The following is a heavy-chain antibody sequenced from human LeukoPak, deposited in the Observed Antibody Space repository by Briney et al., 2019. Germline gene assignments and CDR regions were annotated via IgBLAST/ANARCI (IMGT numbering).Heavy chain of an antibody. CDR3: AREPTDPNNISGGPTGWFDP. CDR2: IKPNSGDT. V-gene: IGHV1-2*02. D-gene: IGHD6-25*01. J-gene: IGHJ5*02. Sequence: GASVNVSCKASGYTFTDYYIHWVRQAPGQGLDWIGWIKPNSGDTHFAQRFRGRVSMTRDSSISTAYIELISLTSDDTALYFCAREPTDPNNISGGPTGWFDPWGQGTLVTVSS. CDR1: GYTFTDYY.